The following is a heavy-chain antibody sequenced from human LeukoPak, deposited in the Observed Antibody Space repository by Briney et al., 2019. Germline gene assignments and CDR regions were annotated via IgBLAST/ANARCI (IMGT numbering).Heavy chain of an antibody. Sequence: GGSLRLSCVASGFTFSDYWMTWVRQAPGTGLEWVGNIKQDGSETNSVDSVKGRFTISRDNAKNSLFLQMNSLRAEDTAVYYCARDPSPQVIGVEYNVWYDAFDFWGQGTMVTVSS. CDR1: GFTFSDYW. V-gene: IGHV3-7*01. J-gene: IGHJ3*01. D-gene: IGHD1-1*01. CDR3: ARDPSPQVIGVEYNVWYDAFDF. CDR2: IKQDGSET.